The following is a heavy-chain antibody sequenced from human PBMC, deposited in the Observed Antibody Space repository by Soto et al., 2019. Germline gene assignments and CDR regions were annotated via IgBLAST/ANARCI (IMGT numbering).Heavy chain of an antibody. Sequence: SETLSLTCTVSGGSISSSSYYWGWIRHPPGKGLEWIGSIYYSGSTYYNPSLKSRVTISVDTSKNQFSLKLSSVTAADTAVYYCARRLYYDSSGFEGGGMHVWGQGTTVT. J-gene: IGHJ6*02. D-gene: IGHD3-22*01. CDR2: IYYSGST. CDR1: GGSISSSSYY. CDR3: ARRLYYDSSGFEGGGMHV. V-gene: IGHV4-39*01.